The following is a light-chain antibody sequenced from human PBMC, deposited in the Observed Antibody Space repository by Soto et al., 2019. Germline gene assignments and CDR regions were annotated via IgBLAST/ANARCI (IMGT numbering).Light chain of an antibody. J-gene: IGLJ3*02. Sequence: QSALTQPASVSGSPGQSITISCTGTSSDVGGYDYVSWYQQHPGKTPKLIIYEVSKRPSGISNRFSGYKSAYTASLTISGLQTEDEADYYCSSYTSGSAWVFGGGTKVTVL. CDR3: SSYTSGSAWV. CDR2: EVS. CDR1: SSDVGGYDY. V-gene: IGLV2-14*01.